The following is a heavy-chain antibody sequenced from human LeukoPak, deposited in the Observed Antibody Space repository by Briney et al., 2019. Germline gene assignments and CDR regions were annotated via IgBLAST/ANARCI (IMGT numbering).Heavy chain of an antibody. J-gene: IGHJ5*02. CDR2: ISAYNGNT. V-gene: IGHV1-18*01. Sequence: ASVKVSCKASGYTFTSYGIGWVRQAPGQGHEWMGWISAYNGNTNYAQKLQGRVTMTTDTSTSTAYMELRSLRSDDTAVYYCARDTSDSVVVPAAYAAPFDPWGQGTLVTVSS. CDR1: GYTFTSYG. CDR3: ARDTSDSVVVPAAYAAPFDP. D-gene: IGHD2-2*01.